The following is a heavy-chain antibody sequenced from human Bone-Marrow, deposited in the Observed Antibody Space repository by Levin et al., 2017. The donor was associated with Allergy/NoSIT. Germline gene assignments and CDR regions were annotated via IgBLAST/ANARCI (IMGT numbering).Heavy chain of an antibody. J-gene: IGHJ4*02. CDR3: ATRDY. CDR2: IYSGGST. CDR1: GFTVSSTY. Sequence: GESLKISCAASGFTVSSTYMSWVRQAPGKGLEWVSVIYSGGSTYYADSVKGRFTISRDNSKNTLYLQMNSLRAEDTAVYYCATRDYWGQGTLVTVSS. V-gene: IGHV3-53*01.